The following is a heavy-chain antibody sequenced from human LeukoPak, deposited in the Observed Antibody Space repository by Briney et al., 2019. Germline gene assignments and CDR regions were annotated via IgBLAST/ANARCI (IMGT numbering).Heavy chain of an antibody. CDR3: ARDYIDMGSGELLPKGGCDY. D-gene: IGHD3-10*01. J-gene: IGHJ4*02. Sequence: ASVKVSCKASGYTFTSYGISWVRQAPGQGLEWMGWISAYNGNTNYAQKLQGRVTVTTDTSTSTAYMELRSLRSDDTAVYYCARDYIDMGSGELLPKGGCDYWGQGTLVTVSS. CDR2: ISAYNGNT. V-gene: IGHV1-18*01. CDR1: GYTFTSYG.